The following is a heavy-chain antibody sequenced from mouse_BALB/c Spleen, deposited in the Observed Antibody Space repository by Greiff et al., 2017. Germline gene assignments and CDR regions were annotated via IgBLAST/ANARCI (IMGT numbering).Heavy chain of an antibody. CDR2: ILGDGST. Sequence: QVQLKESGPGLVAPSQSLSITCTVSGFSLTGYGVNWVRQPPGKGLEWLGMILGDGSTDYNSALKSRLSISKDNSKSQVFLKMNSLQTDDTARYYCARDGYGSSYWYFDVWGAGTTVTVSS. CDR1: GFSLTGYG. V-gene: IGHV2-6-7*01. CDR3: ARDGYGSSYWYFDV. J-gene: IGHJ1*01. D-gene: IGHD1-1*01.